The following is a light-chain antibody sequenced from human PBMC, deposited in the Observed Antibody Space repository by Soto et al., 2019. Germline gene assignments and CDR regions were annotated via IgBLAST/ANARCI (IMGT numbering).Light chain of an antibody. Sequence: EIVLTQFPATLSLSPGERATLSCRASQSVSSYLAWYQQKPGQAPRLLIYDASNRATGIPARFSGSGSGTDFTLTISSLEPEDFAVYYCQQRRDWPTFGQGTRLEIK. CDR3: QQRRDWPT. CDR1: QSVSSY. CDR2: DAS. J-gene: IGKJ5*01. V-gene: IGKV3-11*01.